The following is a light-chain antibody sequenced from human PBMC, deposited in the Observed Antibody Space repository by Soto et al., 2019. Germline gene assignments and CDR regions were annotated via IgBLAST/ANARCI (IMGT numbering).Light chain of an antibody. Sequence: QTVVTQSPSASASLGASVKLTCTLSSGHSSYAIAWHQQQPEKGPRYLMKLNSDGSHSKGDGIPDRFSGSSSGAERYLTIPSLQSEDEADYYCQTWGTGIRVFGGGTKVTVL. V-gene: IGLV4-69*01. CDR2: LNSDGSH. CDR1: SGHSSYA. CDR3: QTWGTGIRV. J-gene: IGLJ2*01.